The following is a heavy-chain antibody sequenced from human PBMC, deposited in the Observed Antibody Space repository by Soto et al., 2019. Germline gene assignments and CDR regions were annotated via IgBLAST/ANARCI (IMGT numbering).Heavy chain of an antibody. CDR3: ARTHSGSYYSVFNY. D-gene: IGHD1-26*01. V-gene: IGHV4-38-2*01. J-gene: IGHJ4*02. CDR1: NFSISSGYY. Sequence: SDSLSPTCGVSNFSISSGYYLGWIRQSPGKGLEWIASIYRSGTTSYNPSLKSRVTISVDPSKNQFSLMLTAVTAADTAVYYCARTHSGSYYSVFNYWGRGSLVTVSS. CDR2: IYRSGTT.